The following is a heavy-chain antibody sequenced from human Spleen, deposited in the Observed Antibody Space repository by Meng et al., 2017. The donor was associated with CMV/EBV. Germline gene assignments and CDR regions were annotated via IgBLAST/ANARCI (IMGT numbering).Heavy chain of an antibody. J-gene: IGHJ4*02. Sequence: QVPLQESGQGLVKPSAPLSLPCTVAGGAISSSYWSWIRQPAGKGLEWIGRIYTSGSTNYNPSLKSRVTISVDTSKNQFSLKLSSVTAADTAVYYCAREQSCSGGSCYGHWGQGTLVTVSS. CDR2: IYTSGST. CDR1: GGAISSSY. D-gene: IGHD2-15*01. CDR3: AREQSCSGGSCYGH. V-gene: IGHV4-4*07.